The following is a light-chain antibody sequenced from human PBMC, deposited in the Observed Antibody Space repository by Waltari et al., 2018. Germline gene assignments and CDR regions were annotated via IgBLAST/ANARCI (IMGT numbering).Light chain of an antibody. CDR1: GSDIGGYDY. J-gene: IGLJ1*01. CDR2: DVT. Sequence: QPDLTQPRSVSGSPGQSVTISCTGTGSDIGGYDYVSWYQQHPGKAPKLIVFDVTVRPSGVPDRFSGSKSGNTASLTISGLQADDEADYYCCSYAQSFPFVFGRGTKVTVL. V-gene: IGLV2-11*01. CDR3: CSYAQSFPFV.